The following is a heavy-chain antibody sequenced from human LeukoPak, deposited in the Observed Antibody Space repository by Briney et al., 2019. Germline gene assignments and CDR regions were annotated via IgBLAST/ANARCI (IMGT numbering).Heavy chain of an antibody. CDR1: GGSISSYY. CDR3: ARHAHYGGNSRWFDP. Sequence: SETLSLTCTVSGGSISSYYWSWIRQPPGEVLEWIGYIYYFGSTNYNPSLTSRVNISVDTSKNQFSLNLTSVTAADTAVYYCARHAHYGGNSRWFDPWGQGTLVTVSS. V-gene: IGHV4-59*01. J-gene: IGHJ5*02. CDR2: IYYFGST. D-gene: IGHD4-23*01.